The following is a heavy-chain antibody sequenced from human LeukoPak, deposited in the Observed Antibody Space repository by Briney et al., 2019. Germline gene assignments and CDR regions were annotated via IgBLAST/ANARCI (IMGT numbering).Heavy chain of an antibody. D-gene: IGHD2/OR15-2a*01. CDR2: IYSDNT. J-gene: IGHJ4*02. CDR1: GFTVSSNS. V-gene: IGHV3-53*01. Sequence: GGSLRLSCTVSGFTVSSNSMSWVRQAPGKGLEWVSFIYSDNTHYSDSVKGRFTISRDNSKNTLYLQMNSLKAEDTAVYYCTTDRGSFDYWGQGTLVTVSS. CDR3: TTDRGSFDY.